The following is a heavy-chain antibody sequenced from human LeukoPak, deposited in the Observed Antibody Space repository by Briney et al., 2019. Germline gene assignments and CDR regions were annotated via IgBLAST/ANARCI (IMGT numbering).Heavy chain of an antibody. CDR2: ISAYNGNT. CDR3: ARDRIVVAYPYYFDY. V-gene: IGHV1-18*01. CDR1: GYTFISYG. D-gene: IGHD3-22*01. Sequence: GASVKVSCKASGYTFISYGISWVRQAPGQGLEWMGWISAYNGNTNYAQKLQGRVTMSTDTSTSTAYMELRSLRSDDTAVYYCARDRIVVAYPYYFDYWGRGTLVTVSS. J-gene: IGHJ4*02.